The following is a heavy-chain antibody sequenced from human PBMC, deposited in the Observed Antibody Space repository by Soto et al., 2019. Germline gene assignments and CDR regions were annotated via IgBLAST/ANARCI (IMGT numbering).Heavy chain of an antibody. J-gene: IGHJ3*02. Sequence: GASVKVSCKASGYTFTGYYMHWVRQAPGQGLEWMGWINPNSGGTNYAQKFQGWVTMTRDTSTSTVYMELSSLRSEDTAVYYCARVPYYYDSTPLPAFDIWGQGTMVTVSS. D-gene: IGHD3-22*01. CDR3: ARVPYYYDSTPLPAFDI. CDR1: GYTFTGYY. V-gene: IGHV1-2*04. CDR2: INPNSGGT.